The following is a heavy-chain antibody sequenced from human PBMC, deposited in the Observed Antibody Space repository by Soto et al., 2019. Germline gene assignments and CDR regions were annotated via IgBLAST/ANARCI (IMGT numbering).Heavy chain of an antibody. Sequence: GGSLRLSXATSGFNFKNFGMHWVRQAPGKGLEWVTFISFDGSLKYYPDSLKGRFIVSRDNSENTLHLQMISLSAEDTARYYCVRDFVGPGLDYWGRGVLVTVSS. J-gene: IGHJ4*02. CDR1: GFNFKNFG. D-gene: IGHD1-26*01. CDR3: VRDFVGPGLDY. V-gene: IGHV3-33*05. CDR2: ISFDGSLK.